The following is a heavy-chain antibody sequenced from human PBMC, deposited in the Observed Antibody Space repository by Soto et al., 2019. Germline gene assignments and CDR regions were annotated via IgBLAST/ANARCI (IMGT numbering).Heavy chain of an antibody. CDR2: IYRTGST. D-gene: IGHD1-7*01. Sequence: PSETLSLTCAVSGGSISSSNWWSWVRQPPGKGLEWIGEIYRTGSTNYNPSLKSRVTISLEKSEKQFSLKVTSLNAADTAVYYCASRDPGTSVDYWGQGTLVTVSS. J-gene: IGHJ4*02. CDR1: GGSISSSNW. CDR3: ASRDPGTSVDY. V-gene: IGHV4-4*02.